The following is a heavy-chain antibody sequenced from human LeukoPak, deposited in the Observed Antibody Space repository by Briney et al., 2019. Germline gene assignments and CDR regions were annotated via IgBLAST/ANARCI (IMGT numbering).Heavy chain of an antibody. V-gene: IGHV5-51*01. CDR2: IYPGDSDT. CDR3: MRRDSGYYYVYDY. CDR1: GYSFTNYW. J-gene: IGHJ4*02. Sequence: LGESLKISCKGSGYSFTNYWIGWVRQMPGKGLEWMGIIYPGDSDTRYSPSFQGQVTISADKSISTAYLQWSSLKASDTAMYYCMRRDSGYYYVYDYWGQGTLVTVSS. D-gene: IGHD3-22*01.